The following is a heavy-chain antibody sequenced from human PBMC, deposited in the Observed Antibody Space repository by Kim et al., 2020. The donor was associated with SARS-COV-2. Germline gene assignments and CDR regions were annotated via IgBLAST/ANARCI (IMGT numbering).Heavy chain of an antibody. CDR2: INAGNGNT. J-gene: IGHJ4*02. CDR3: ARVGPYCTNGVCYPSGYFDY. D-gene: IGHD2-8*01. CDR1: GYTFTSYA. Sequence: ASVKVSCKASGYTFTSYAMHWVRQAPGQRLEWMGWINAGNGNTKYSQKFQGRVTITRDTSASTAYMELSSLRSEDTAVYYCARVGPYCTNGVCYPSGYFDYWGQGTLVTVSS. V-gene: IGHV1-3*01.